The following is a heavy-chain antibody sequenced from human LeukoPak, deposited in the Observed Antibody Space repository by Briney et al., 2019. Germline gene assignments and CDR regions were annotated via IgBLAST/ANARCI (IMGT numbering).Heavy chain of an antibody. CDR3: ASIAAAGSRPIDY. CDR2: IYHSGST. V-gene: IGHV4-4*02. J-gene: IGHJ4*02. CDR1: GGSISSSNW. D-gene: IGHD6-13*01. Sequence: SETLSLTCAVSGGSISSSNWWGWVRQPPGKGLEWIGEIYHSGSTNYNPSLKSRVTISVDKSKNQFSLKLSSVTAADTAVYYCASIAAAGSRPIDYWGQGTLVTVSS.